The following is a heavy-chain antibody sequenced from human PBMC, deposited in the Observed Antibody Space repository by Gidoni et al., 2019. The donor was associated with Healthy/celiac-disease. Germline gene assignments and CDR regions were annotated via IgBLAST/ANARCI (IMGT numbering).Heavy chain of an antibody. J-gene: IGHJ3*02. Sequence: QVQLVQSGAEVKKPGSSVKVSCKASGGTFSSYAISWVRQAPGQGLEWMGGIIPIFGTANYAQKFQGRVTITADESTSTAYMELSSLRSEDTAVYYCARDLRGSYRQRRGGDAFDIWGQGTMVTVSS. CDR2: IIPIFGTA. CDR3: ARDLRGSYRQRRGGDAFDI. V-gene: IGHV1-69*01. CDR1: GGTFSSYA. D-gene: IGHD3-16*02.